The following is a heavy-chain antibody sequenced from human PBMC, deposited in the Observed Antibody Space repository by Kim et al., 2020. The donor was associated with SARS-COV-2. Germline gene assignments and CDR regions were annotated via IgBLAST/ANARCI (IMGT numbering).Heavy chain of an antibody. D-gene: IGHD5-12*01. CDR1: GFTFSNYT. V-gene: IGHV3-23*01. CDR3: ARENGGYEGTYY. Sequence: GGSLRLSCAASGFTFSNYTMTWVRQAPGKGLEWVSSISASGGDTYHADSVKGRSTISRDNSKNALYLQVTSLRAEDTAVYYCARENGGYEGTYY. CDR2: ISASGGDT. J-gene: IGHJ6*01.